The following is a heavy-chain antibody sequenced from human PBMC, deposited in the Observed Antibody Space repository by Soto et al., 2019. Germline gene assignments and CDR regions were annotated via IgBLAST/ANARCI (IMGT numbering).Heavy chain of an antibody. CDR1: CGSIRSGGYS. Sequence: QLQLQESGSGLVKPSQTLSLTCAVSCGSIRSGGYSWSWIRQPPGKGLEWIGYIHHSGRTYYNPALNSRVTISVDRSKNQFSLKLSSVTAADTAVYYCARVPAYWGQGTLVTVSS. J-gene: IGHJ4*02. V-gene: IGHV4-30-2*01. CDR2: IHHSGRT. CDR3: ARVPAY.